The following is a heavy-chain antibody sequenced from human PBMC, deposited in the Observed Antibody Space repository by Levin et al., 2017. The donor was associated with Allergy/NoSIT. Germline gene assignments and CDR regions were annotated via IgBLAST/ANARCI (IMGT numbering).Heavy chain of an antibody. CDR2: IYSGGET. CDR1: GGSISNYY. CDR3: ARTRYSTLFDF. V-gene: IGHV4-59*01. D-gene: IGHD5-18*01. J-gene: IGHJ4*02. Sequence: GSLRLSCTVSGGSISNYYWSWVRQSPGKGLEWIGYIYSGGETNYNPSLKSRVTISVDTSKNQFSLRLDSVTVADTAVYYCARTRYSTLFDFWGQGTLVSVSS.